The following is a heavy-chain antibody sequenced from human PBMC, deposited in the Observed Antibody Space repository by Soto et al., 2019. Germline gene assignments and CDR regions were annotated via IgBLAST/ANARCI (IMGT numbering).Heavy chain of an antibody. V-gene: IGHV1-69*08. J-gene: IGHJ4*02. Sequence: QVQLVQSGAEVKKPGSSVKVSCKASGGTFSTYTINWVRQAPGQGLEWMGRIIPLLDVTNNAQRFQGRVTMTADKSTSTVYMDLTSLTSQDTAVYYCARDSGTVGYDDSWGQGTLVTVSS. CDR2: IIPLLDVT. D-gene: IGHD3-10*01. CDR1: GGTFSTYT. CDR3: ARDSGTVGYDDS.